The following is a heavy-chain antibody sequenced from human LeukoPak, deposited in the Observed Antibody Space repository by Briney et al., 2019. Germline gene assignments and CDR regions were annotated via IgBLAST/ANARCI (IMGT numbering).Heavy chain of an antibody. CDR2: IKSKTDGGTT. J-gene: IGHJ4*02. CDR3: TTSYMVRGATVDY. CDR1: GFTFSNAW. V-gene: IGHV3-15*01. D-gene: IGHD3-10*01. Sequence: PGGSLRLSCAASGFTFSNAWMSWVRQAPGKGLEWVGRIKSKTDGGTTDYAAPVKGRFTISRDDSKNTLYLQMNSLKTEDTAVYYCTTSYMVRGATVDYWGQGTLATVSS.